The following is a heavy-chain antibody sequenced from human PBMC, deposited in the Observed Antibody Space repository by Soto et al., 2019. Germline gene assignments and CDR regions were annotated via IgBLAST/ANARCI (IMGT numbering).Heavy chain of an antibody. CDR1: GFTFSSYA. CDR2: ISGSGGST. J-gene: IGHJ4*02. CDR3: AIPYYYDSSGYPWDFDY. V-gene: IGHV3-23*01. D-gene: IGHD3-22*01. Sequence: EVQLLESGGGLVQPGGSLRLSCAASGFTFSSYAMSWVRQARGKGLEWVSAISGSGGSTYYADSVKGRFTISRDNSKNTLYLQMNSLRAEDTAVYYCAIPYYYDSSGYPWDFDYWGQGTLVTVSS.